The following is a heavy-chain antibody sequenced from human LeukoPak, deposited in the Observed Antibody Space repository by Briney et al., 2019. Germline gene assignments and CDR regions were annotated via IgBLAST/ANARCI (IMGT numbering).Heavy chain of an antibody. CDR1: GYTFTGYY. V-gene: IGHV1-2*02. CDR3: ARAYSSGWYRWQQTRKNYYYYYMDV. Sequence: ASVKVSCKASGYTFTGYYMHWVRQAPGQGLEWMGWINPNSGGTNYAQKFQGRVTMTRDTSISTAYMELSRLRSDDTAVYYCARAYSSGWYRWQQTRKNYYYYYMDVWGKGTTVTISS. D-gene: IGHD6-19*01. CDR2: INPNSGGT. J-gene: IGHJ6*03.